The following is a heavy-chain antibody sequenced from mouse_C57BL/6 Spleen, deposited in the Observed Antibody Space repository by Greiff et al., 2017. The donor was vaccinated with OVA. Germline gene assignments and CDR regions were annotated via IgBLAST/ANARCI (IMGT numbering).Heavy chain of an antibody. CDR1: GYAFSSSW. J-gene: IGHJ1*03. Sequence: QVHVKQSGPELVKPGASVKISCKASGYAFSSSWMNWVKQRPGKGLEWIGRIYPGDGDTNYNGKFKGKATLTADKSSSTAYMQLSSLTSEDSAVYFCARSDYYGSSHWYFDVWGTGTTVTVSS. CDR3: ARSDYYGSSHWYFDV. CDR2: IYPGDGDT. D-gene: IGHD1-1*01. V-gene: IGHV1-82*01.